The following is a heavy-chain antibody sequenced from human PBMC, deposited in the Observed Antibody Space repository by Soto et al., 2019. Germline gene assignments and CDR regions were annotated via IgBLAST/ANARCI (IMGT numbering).Heavy chain of an antibody. J-gene: IGHJ6*02. CDR2: IFYSGNT. Sequence: SETLSLTCTVSGGSISSSIYYWGWIRQPPGKGLEWIGSIFYSGNTYYNPSLKSRVTISVDTSKNQFSLKLSSVTATDTAVFYCAGLFDGMDVWGRGTAVTVSS. V-gene: IGHV4-39*01. CDR1: GGSISSSIYY. CDR3: AGLFDGMDV.